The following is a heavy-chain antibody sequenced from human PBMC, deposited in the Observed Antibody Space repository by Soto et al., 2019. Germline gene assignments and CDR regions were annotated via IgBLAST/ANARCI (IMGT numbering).Heavy chain of an antibody. J-gene: IGHJ4*02. V-gene: IGHV1-69*02. Sequence: SVKVSCKASGGTFSSYTISWVRQAPGQGLEWMGRIIPILGIANYAQKFQGRVTITADKSTSTAYMELSSLRSEDTAVYYCAKGGHDFWSGSAFDDWGQGTLVTVSS. CDR1: GGTFSSYT. CDR3: AKGGHDFWSGSAFDD. D-gene: IGHD3-3*01. CDR2: IIPILGIA.